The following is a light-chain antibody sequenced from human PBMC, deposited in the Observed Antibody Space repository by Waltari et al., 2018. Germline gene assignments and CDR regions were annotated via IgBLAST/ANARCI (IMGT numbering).Light chain of an antibody. CDR3: AAWDDGLNGYV. V-gene: IGLV1-44*01. J-gene: IGLJ1*01. Sequence: QSVLTQPPSASGTPGQRVTISCSGSSSNIGSNVVTWYQQLPGTAPKLLIYSNSKRPSGVPDRFSGSKSGTSASLAISGLQSADEADYYCAAWDDGLNGYVFGIGTTVTVL. CDR2: SNS. CDR1: SSNIGSNV.